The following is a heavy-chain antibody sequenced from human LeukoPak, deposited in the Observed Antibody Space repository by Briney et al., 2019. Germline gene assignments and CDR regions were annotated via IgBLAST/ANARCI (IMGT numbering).Heavy chain of an antibody. CDR3: ARIRDGYNDAYDI. CDR2: INPGGGNT. D-gene: IGHD5-24*01. Sequence: ASVKVSCKASGYTFTNYYMHWVRQAPGQGLEWMGLINPGGGNTNYALNFQGRVTMTRDTSTSTVYMELSSLRSEDTAIYYCARIRDGYNDAYDIWGQGTVVTVPS. CDR1: GYTFTNYY. J-gene: IGHJ3*02. V-gene: IGHV1-46*01.